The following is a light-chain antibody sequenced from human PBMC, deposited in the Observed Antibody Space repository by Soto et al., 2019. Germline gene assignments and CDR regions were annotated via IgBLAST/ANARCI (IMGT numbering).Light chain of an antibody. CDR3: QQYNSYPWT. Sequence: DIQMTQSPSNLSASVGDSVTINCRASESLSSWLAWYQQRLGKAPKLLIYQASNLQNGVPSRISGSGSGTEFTLTINSLQPDDFETYYCQQYNSYPWTFGQGTMGEIK. CDR2: QAS. CDR1: ESLSSW. J-gene: IGKJ1*01. V-gene: IGKV1-5*03.